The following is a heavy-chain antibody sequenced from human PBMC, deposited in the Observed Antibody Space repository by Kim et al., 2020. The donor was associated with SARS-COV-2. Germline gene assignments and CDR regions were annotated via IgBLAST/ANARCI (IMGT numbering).Heavy chain of an antibody. Sequence: AQKLQGRVTMTTDPSTSTAYMELRSLRSDDTAVYYCARDGYFDWLKPIDYWGQGTLVTVSS. D-gene: IGHD3-9*01. J-gene: IGHJ4*02. CDR3: ARDGYFDWLKPIDY. V-gene: IGHV1-18*01.